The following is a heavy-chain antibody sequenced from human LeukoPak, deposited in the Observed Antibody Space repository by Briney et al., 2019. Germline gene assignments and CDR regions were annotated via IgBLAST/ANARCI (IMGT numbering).Heavy chain of an antibody. V-gene: IGHV1-8*03. J-gene: IGHJ5*02. Sequence: ASVKVSCKASGYTFTSYDINWVRQATGQGLEWMGWMIPNSGNTGYAQKFQGRVTITRNTSISTAYMEPSSLRSEDTAVYYCARGRSRENWFDPWGQGTLVTVSS. CDR3: ARGRSRENWFDP. CDR1: GYTFTSYD. CDR2: MIPNSGNT.